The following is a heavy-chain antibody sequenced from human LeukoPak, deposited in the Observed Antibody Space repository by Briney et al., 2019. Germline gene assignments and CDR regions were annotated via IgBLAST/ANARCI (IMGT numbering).Heavy chain of an antibody. V-gene: IGHV3-66*02. Sequence: GGSLRLSCAAAGFSISSYYMSWVRQAPGKALEWVSVFYVGGETYYADSVQGRFTISRDSSKNTLYLQMNSLRTDDTAVYYCARGAGWNYFGYWGQGTLVTVSS. CDR1: GFSISSYY. CDR3: ARGAGWNYFGY. D-gene: IGHD6-19*01. J-gene: IGHJ4*02. CDR2: FYVGGET.